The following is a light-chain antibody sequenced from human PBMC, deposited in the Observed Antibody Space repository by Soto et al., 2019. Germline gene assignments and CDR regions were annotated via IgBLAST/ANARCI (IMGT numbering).Light chain of an antibody. CDR3: QQYGSSWT. V-gene: IGKV3-20*01. Sequence: EIVLTQSPGTLSLSPGERATLSCRASQSVSSSYLAWYQQKPGQAPRLLIYGASSRATGIPDRFSGSGSGTDFTLTISRLEPEDFAVYYCQQYGSSWTFGQGTNVEMK. CDR1: QSVSSSY. CDR2: GAS. J-gene: IGKJ1*01.